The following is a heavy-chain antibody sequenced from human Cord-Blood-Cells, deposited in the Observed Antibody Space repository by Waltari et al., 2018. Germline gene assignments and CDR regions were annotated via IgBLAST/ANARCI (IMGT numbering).Heavy chain of an antibody. J-gene: IGHJ4*02. V-gene: IGHV2-70*01. Sequence: QVTLRESGPALVKPTQTLTLTCPFSGFPLSTSGICVTWIRQPPGKALEWLALIDWDDDKYYSTSMKTRLTISKDTSKNQVVLTMTNMDPVDTATYYCARLYGSGSYYNDYWGQGTLVTVSS. CDR1: GFPLSTSGIC. D-gene: IGHD3-10*01. CDR2: IDWDDDK. CDR3: ARLYGSGSYYNDY.